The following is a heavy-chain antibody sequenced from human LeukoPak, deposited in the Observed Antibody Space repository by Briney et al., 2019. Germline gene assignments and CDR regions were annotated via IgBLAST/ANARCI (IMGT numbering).Heavy chain of an antibody. V-gene: IGHV3-11*01. CDR2: ISDSGTYT. J-gene: IGHJ4*02. CDR3: ARSKLGNRGLDY. CDR1: GFTFSDYY. D-gene: IGHD1-14*01. Sequence: PGGSLRLSCAASGFTFSDYYMNWIRQAPGKGLEWISYISDSGTYTFYADSVKGRFTISRDNAKNSMYLQINSLRAEDTAVFYCARSKLGNRGLDYWGQGALVSVSA.